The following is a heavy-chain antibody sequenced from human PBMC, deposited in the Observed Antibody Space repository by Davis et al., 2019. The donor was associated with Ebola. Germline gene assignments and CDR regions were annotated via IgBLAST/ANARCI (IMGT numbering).Heavy chain of an antibody. V-gene: IGHV3-11*01. CDR2: TSSSGSSI. CDR3: AKASGGSCYDASDF. J-gene: IGHJ3*01. CDR1: GFSFSAYY. Sequence: GESLKISCAASGFSFSAYYMSWIRQAPRKGLECVSYTSSSGSSIYYADSVRGRSTISRDNSKKMLYLQMSSLRAEDTAVYYCAKASGGSCYDASDFWGQGTLVTVSS. D-gene: IGHD2-2*01.